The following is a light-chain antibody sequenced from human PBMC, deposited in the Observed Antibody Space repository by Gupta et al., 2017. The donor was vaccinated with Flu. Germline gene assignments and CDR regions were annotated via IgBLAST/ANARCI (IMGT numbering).Light chain of an antibody. CDR1: SGDVGAYDY. CDR3: CSDAGTYTWV. Sequence: SALPPPPSGSASPGPSVTISCTGTSGDVGAYDYVSWHQHHPDKAPKLIIYDVSKRPSGVPDRFSGSTSGNTASLTISGSQAEDEADYYCCSDAGTYTWVFGGGTKVTVL. J-gene: IGLJ3*02. V-gene: IGLV2-11*01. CDR2: DVS.